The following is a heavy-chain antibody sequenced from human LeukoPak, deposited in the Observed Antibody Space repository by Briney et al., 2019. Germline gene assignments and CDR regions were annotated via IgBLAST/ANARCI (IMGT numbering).Heavy chain of an antibody. V-gene: IGHV4-39*01. CDR2: IYYSGST. D-gene: IGHD6-19*01. Sequence: SEILSLTCTVSGDSISSSSYYWGWIRQPPGKGLEWIGSIYYSGSTYYNPSLKSRVTISVDTSKNQFSLKLSSVTAADTAVYYCARRHSSGWSAYFDYWGQGTLVTVSS. CDR3: ARRHSSGWSAYFDY. J-gene: IGHJ4*02. CDR1: GDSISSSSYY.